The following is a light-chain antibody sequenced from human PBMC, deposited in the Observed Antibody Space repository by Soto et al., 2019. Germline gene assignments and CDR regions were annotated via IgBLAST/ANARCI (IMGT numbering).Light chain of an antibody. J-gene: IGLJ1*01. Sequence: SYELTQPPSVSVSPGQTASITCSGDKLGDKYACWYQQKPGQSPVLVIYQDSKRPSGIPERFSGSNSGNTATLTISGTQAMDEADYSCQAWDSSXXVFGTGTXLT. CDR3: QAWDSSXXV. CDR2: QDS. CDR1: KLGDKY. V-gene: IGLV3-1*01.